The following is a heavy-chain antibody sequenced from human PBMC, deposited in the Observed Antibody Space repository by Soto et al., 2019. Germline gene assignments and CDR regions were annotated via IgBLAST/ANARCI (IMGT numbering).Heavy chain of an antibody. D-gene: IGHD6-13*01. J-gene: IGHJ4*02. Sequence: EVQLLESGGGLVQPGRSLRLSCTASGFTFSSHAMTWVRQAPGKGLEWVSGLSDSGDSIYYADSVKGRFTIYRDNSMNTLYLQMYTLRVEDTAVYYCAKVSSSWYAGFFDLWGQGTLVIVSS. CDR1: GFTFSSHA. CDR3: AKVSSSWYAGFFDL. CDR2: LSDSGDSI. V-gene: IGHV3-23*01.